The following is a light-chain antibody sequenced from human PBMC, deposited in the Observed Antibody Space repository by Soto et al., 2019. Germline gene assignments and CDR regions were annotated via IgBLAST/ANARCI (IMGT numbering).Light chain of an antibody. J-gene: IGKJ4*01. CDR1: QSVRSN. V-gene: IGKV3-15*01. CDR3: QQYNDWPLT. CDR2: GAS. Sequence: EIVVTQSPATLSVSPGERATLSCSASQSVRSNFAWYQQKPGQPPRLLIYGASTRATGIPARFSGSGSGTEFTLTIGSLQSEDFAVYYCQQYNDWPLTFGGGTQVEIK.